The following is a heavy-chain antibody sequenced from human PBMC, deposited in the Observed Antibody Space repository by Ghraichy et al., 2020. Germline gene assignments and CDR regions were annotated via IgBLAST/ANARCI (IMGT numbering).Heavy chain of an antibody. CDR1: GFTFSSDS. CDR2: ISSSGSTI. J-gene: IGHJ4*02. CDR3: ARGQWLH. D-gene: IGHD5-12*01. V-gene: IGHV3-48*02. Sequence: GGSLRLSCAVSGFTFSSDSMNWVRQAPGKGLEWVSYISSSGSTIHYADSVKDRFTISRDNAKNSLYLQMNSLRDEDTAVYYCARGQWLHWGQGTLVTVS.